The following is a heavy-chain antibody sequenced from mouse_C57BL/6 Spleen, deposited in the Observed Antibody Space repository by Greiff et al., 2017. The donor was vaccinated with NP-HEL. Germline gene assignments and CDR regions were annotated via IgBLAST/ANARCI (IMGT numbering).Heavy chain of an antibody. CDR1: GYAFSSYW. CDR2: IYPGDGDT. CDR3: ARKRLYAMDY. D-gene: IGHD3-2*02. V-gene: IGHV1-80*01. Sequence: QVQLQQSGAELVKPGASVKISCTASGYAFSSYWMNWVKQRPGKGLEWIGQIYPGDGDTNYNGKFKGKATLTADKSSSTAYMQLSSLTSEDAAVYFCARKRLYAMDYWGQGTSVTVSS. J-gene: IGHJ4*01.